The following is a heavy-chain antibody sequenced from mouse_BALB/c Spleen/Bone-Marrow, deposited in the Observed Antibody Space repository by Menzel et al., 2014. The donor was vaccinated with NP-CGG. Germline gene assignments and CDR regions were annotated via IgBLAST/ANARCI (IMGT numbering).Heavy chain of an antibody. J-gene: IGHJ4*01. Sequence: EVMLVESGAELVKPGASVKLSCTASGFNIKDTYMHWVKQRPEQGLEWIGRIDPANGNTKYDPKFQGKATITADISSNTAYLQLSSLTSEDTAVYYCARYGNYCYAMDYWGQGTSVTVSS. CDR3: ARYGNYCYAMDY. D-gene: IGHD2-1*01. V-gene: IGHV14-3*02. CDR1: GFNIKDTY. CDR2: IDPANGNT.